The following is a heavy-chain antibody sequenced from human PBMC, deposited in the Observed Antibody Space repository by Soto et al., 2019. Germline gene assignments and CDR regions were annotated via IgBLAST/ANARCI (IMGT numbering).Heavy chain of an antibody. D-gene: IGHD2-2*01. CDR3: AKIKESSCYPLRDH. Sequence: QVQLQESGPGLVKPSGTLSLTCAVSGGSINNSDWWSWVRQPPGKGLEWIGEIYHSGSTTYNPSLKSRGTMVRKQVKNQFPPKLSSWNAAGKAVYFCAKIKESSCYPLRDHWGQGTLVTVSS. CDR1: GGSINNSDW. CDR2: IYHSGST. J-gene: IGHJ4*02. V-gene: IGHV4-4*02.